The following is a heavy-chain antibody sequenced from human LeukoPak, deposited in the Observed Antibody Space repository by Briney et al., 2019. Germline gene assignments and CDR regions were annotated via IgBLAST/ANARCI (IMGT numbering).Heavy chain of an antibody. D-gene: IGHD2-2*02. CDR3: AKDMVRYCSSTSCYSPMDV. Sequence: GGSLRLSCAASGFTLDDYAMHWVRQAPGKGLEWVSGISWNSGSIGYADSVKGRFTISRDNAKNSLYLQMNSLRAEDTALYYCAKDMVRYCSSTSCYSPMDVWGKGTTVTVSS. CDR1: GFTLDDYA. V-gene: IGHV3-9*01. J-gene: IGHJ6*03. CDR2: ISWNSGSI.